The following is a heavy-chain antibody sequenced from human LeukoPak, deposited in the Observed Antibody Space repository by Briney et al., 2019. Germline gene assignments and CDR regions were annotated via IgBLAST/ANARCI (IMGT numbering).Heavy chain of an antibody. D-gene: IGHD3-10*01. CDR2: IKSKTDGGTT. CDR3: TTGPYMVRGVIPFDY. V-gene: IGHV3-15*01. CDR1: GFTFSSYA. Sequence: PGGSLRLSCAASGFTFSSYAMSWVRQAPGKGLEWVGRIKSKTDGGTTDYAAPVKGRFTISRDDSKNTLYLQMNSLKTEDTAVYYCTTGPYMVRGVIPFDYWGQGTLVTVSS. J-gene: IGHJ4*02.